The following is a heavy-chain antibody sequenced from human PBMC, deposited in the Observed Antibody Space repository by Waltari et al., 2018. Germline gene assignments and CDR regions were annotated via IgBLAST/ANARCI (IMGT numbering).Heavy chain of an antibody. CDR3: AKDMIVDDAFDI. CDR1: GFTFDDYA. D-gene: IGHD3-22*01. Sequence: EVQLVESGGGLVQPGRSLRLSCAASGFTFDDYAMHWVRQAPGKGLEWVSGISWNSGSIGYADSVKGRFTISRDNAKNSLYLQMNSLRAEDTALYYCAKDMIVDDAFDIWGQGTMVTVSS. V-gene: IGHV3-9*01. J-gene: IGHJ3*02. CDR2: ISWNSGSI.